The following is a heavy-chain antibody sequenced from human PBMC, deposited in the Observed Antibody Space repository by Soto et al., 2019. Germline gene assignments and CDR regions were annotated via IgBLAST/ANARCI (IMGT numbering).Heavy chain of an antibody. D-gene: IGHD1-7*01. CDR2: ISGSGGST. J-gene: IGHJ4*02. V-gene: IGHV3-23*01. CDR1: GFTFSSYA. CDR3: AKDRDHGELRLPSFDY. Sequence: GGSLRLSCAASGFTFSSYAMSWVRQAPGKGLEWVSAISGSGGSTYYADSVKGRFTISRDNSKNTLYLQTNSLRAEDTAVYYCAKDRDHGELRLPSFDYWGQGTLVTVSS.